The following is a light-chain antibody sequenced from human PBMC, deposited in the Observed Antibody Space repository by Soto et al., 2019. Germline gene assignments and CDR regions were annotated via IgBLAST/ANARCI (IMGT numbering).Light chain of an antibody. Sequence: QSALTQPASVSGSPVQSITISCTGTSSDVGGYNYVSWYQQHPGKAPKLMIYDVSTRPSGVSNRFSGSKSGNTASLTISGLQAEDEADYYCSSYTSSSTIGVFGGGTQLTVL. CDR2: DVS. V-gene: IGLV2-14*01. J-gene: IGLJ2*01. CDR1: SSDVGGYNY. CDR3: SSYTSSSTIGV.